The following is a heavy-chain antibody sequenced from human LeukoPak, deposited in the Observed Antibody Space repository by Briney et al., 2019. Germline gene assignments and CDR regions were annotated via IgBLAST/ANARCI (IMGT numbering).Heavy chain of an antibody. CDR3: ASQYDSSGYYLTPPDY. CDR1: GGSISSGSYY. D-gene: IGHD3-22*01. Sequence: SETLSLTCTVSGGSISSGSYYSSWSRQPAGKGLEWVGRIYTSGSTNYNPSLKSRVTISVDTSKNQFSLKLSSLTAADTAVYYCASQYDSSGYYLTPPDYWGQGTLVTVSS. CDR2: IYTSGST. J-gene: IGHJ4*02. V-gene: IGHV4-61*02.